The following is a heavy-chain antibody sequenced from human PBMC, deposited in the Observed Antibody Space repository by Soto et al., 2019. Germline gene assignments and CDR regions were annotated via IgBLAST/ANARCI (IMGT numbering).Heavy chain of an antibody. Sequence: GGYLRLSCAASGFTFSSYAMSWVRQAPGKGLEWVSASSGSGGSTYYADSVKGRFTISRDNSKNMLYLQMNSLRAEDTAVYYCAKGGITIFGGVIMMGWFDPWGQGTLVTVSS. CDR1: GFTFSSYA. CDR2: SSGSGGST. J-gene: IGHJ5*02. V-gene: IGHV3-23*01. D-gene: IGHD3-3*01. CDR3: AKGGITIFGGVIMMGWFDP.